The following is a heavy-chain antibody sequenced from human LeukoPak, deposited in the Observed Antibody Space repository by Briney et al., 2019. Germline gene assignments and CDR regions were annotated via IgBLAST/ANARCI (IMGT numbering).Heavy chain of an antibody. CDR3: ARERSGYFDY. D-gene: IGHD6-25*01. CDR2: ISSSSSYI. J-gene: IGHJ4*02. CDR1: GFTFDDYA. V-gene: IGHV3-21*01. Sequence: GGSLRLSCAASGFTFDDYAMNWVRQAPGKGLEWVSSISSSSSYIYYADSVKGRFTISRDNAKNSLYLQMNSLRAEDTAVYYCARERSGYFDYWGQGTLVTVSS.